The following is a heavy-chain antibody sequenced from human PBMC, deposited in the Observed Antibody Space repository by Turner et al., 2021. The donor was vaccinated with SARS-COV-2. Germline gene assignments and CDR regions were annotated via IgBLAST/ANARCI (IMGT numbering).Heavy chain of an antibody. CDR3: AKSNRGSYYYGMDV. V-gene: IGHV3-30*18. CDR2: ISYDGSNK. J-gene: IGHJ6*02. CDR1: GFTFSNFG. D-gene: IGHD3-10*01. Sequence: QVQLVESGGGVVKPGRSLRLSCAASGFTFSNFGMHWVRQAPGKGLEWVALISYDGSNKYYADSVKGRFTISRDNSKNTLYLQMNSLRAEDTAVYYCAKSNRGSYYYGMDVWGQGTTVTVSS.